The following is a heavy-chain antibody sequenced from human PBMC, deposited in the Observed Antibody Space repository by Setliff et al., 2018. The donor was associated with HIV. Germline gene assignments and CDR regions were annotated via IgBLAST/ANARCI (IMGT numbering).Heavy chain of an antibody. V-gene: IGHV1-69*13. CDR1: GDNFNNVA. Sequence: SVKVSCKASGDNFNNVAFNWVRQAPGQGLEWMGGILPIFGATDYEQKFQGRLTLTAVQAENSVYMELSSLRSDDTAVYYCTNRGGSGTNVGNWFDPWGQGTLVTVSS. CDR3: TNRGGSGTNVGNWFDP. CDR2: ILPIFGAT. D-gene: IGHD3-10*01. J-gene: IGHJ5*02.